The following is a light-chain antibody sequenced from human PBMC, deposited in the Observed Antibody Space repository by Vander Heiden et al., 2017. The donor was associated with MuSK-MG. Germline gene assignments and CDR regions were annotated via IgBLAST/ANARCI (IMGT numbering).Light chain of an antibody. J-gene: IGLJ3*02. CDR3: EGCESITPVV. V-gene: IGLV3-9*01. Sequence: SYELTQPLSVSVALGQTTRITCGGNNIGSKNVHWYQQKPGQAPVLVIYRDSNRPSGIPERFSGSISGNTATLTISSGQCMNRADYYCEGCESITPVVSGGGTKLTVL. CDR2: RDS. CDR1: NIGSKN.